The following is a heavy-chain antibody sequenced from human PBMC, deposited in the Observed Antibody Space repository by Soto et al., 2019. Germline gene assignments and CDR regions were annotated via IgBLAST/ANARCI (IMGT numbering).Heavy chain of an antibody. Sequence: QVQLVESGGGVVQPGRSLRLSCAASGFSFSSYAMYWVGQAPGKGLEWVAVISYDGSNKYYADSVKGRFTISRDNSKNTLYLQMNSLRAEDTAVYYCARARSGSYLYDAFDIWGQGTMVTVSS. V-gene: IGHV3-30-3*01. D-gene: IGHD1-26*01. CDR1: GFSFSSYA. CDR3: ARARSGSYLYDAFDI. J-gene: IGHJ3*02. CDR2: ISYDGSNK.